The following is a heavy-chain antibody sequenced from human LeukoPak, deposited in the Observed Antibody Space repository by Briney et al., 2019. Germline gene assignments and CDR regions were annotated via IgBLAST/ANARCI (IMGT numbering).Heavy chain of an antibody. CDR3: ARGHWQLEV. J-gene: IGHJ4*02. Sequence: PGGPLRLSCGATGFTFSDYYMNLIRQAPGKRLEWVSYIVRNGETAYYADSVKGRFTISRDNAQNSLFLQMDSLRDEDTATYYCARGHWQLEVWGQGSLVTVSS. D-gene: IGHD3-3*01. V-gene: IGHV3-11*01. CDR2: IVRNGETA. CDR1: GFTFSDYY.